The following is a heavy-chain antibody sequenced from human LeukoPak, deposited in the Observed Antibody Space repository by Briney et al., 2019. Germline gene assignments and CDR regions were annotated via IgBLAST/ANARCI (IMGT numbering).Heavy chain of an antibody. D-gene: IGHD4-11*01. V-gene: IGHV3-48*01. J-gene: IGHJ4*02. CDR2: ISSSSSTI. CDR1: GFTFSSYS. Sequence: GGSLRLSCAASGFTFSSYSMNWVRQAPGKGLEWVSYISSSSSTIYYADSVKGRFTISRDNAKNSLYLQMSSLRADDTAVYYCAKFSNYFDYWGQGTLVTVSS. CDR3: AKFSNYFDY.